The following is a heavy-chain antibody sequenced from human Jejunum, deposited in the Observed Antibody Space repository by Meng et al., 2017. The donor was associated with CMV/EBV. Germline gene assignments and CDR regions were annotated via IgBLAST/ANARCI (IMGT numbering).Heavy chain of an antibody. Sequence: EDLVESGGGLVKPGGSLRLSCEGSGFTFSNAWMSWVRQAPGKGLEWVGRIKSKSDGGTTDYAAPVKGRFTISRDDSKNTLYLQMNNLKTEDTAVFYCTTSPRGNYWGQGTLVTVSS. V-gene: IGHV3-15*01. D-gene: IGHD3-16*01. CDR1: GFTFSNAW. CDR2: IKSKSDGGTT. J-gene: IGHJ4*02. CDR3: TTSPRGNY.